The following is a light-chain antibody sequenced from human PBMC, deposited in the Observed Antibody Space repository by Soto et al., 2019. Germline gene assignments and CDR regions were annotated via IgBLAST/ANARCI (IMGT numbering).Light chain of an antibody. CDR2: EAS. CDR1: QSVSDY. V-gene: IGKV3-11*01. CDR3: QQRNNWPWT. Sequence: EVVLTQSPATLALSPGERATLSYRASQSVSDYTAWFQQKPGQPPRLVIYEASNRATGIPDRFSGSGSGTDFTLSISSLDPEDFAVYYCQQRNNWPWTFGQGTKVEIK. J-gene: IGKJ1*01.